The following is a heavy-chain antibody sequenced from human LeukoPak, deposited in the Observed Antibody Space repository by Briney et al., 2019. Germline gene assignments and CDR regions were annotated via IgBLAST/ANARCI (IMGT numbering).Heavy chain of an antibody. CDR2: ISWNSGSI. CDR1: GFTFDDYA. V-gene: IGHV3-9*01. CDR3: AISRYSGSSLDY. D-gene: IGHD1-26*01. J-gene: IGHJ4*02. Sequence: PGGSLRLSCAASGFTFDDYAMHWVRQAPGKGLEWVSGISWNSGSIGYADSVKGRFTISRDNAKNTLYLQMNSLGTEDTALYYCAISRYSGSSLDYWGQGSLVTVPS.